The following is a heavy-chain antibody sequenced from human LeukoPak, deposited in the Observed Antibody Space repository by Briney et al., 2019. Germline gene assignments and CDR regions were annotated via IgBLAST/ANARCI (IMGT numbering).Heavy chain of an antibody. CDR2: ISYDGSKK. CDR3: ARWNQGHGLDV. CDR1: GFTFSSYN. Sequence: GGSLRLSCAASGFTFSSYNMNWVRQAPGKGLEWVAVISYDGSKKYYADFVKGRFTIPRDNSKNTLSLQMSSLRVEDTAVYYCARWNQGHGLDVWGQGTTVTASS. V-gene: IGHV3-33*08. D-gene: IGHD4-23*01. J-gene: IGHJ6*02.